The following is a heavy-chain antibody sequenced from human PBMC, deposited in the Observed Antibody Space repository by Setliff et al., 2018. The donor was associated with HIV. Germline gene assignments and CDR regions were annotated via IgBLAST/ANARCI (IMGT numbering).Heavy chain of an antibody. V-gene: IGHV5-10-1*01. CDR3: ASGFCNTPSCYIGVLDH. J-gene: IGHJ4*02. Sequence: PGESLKISCKGSGYNFLNYWISWVRQVPGKGLEWMGRIDPVDSQTTYTPSFQGHVAFSVDKSISTAYLQWGSLKASDTAMYYCASGFCNTPSCYIGVLDHWGQGTLVTVSS. CDR2: IDPVDSQT. CDR1: GYNFLNYW. D-gene: IGHD2-2*02.